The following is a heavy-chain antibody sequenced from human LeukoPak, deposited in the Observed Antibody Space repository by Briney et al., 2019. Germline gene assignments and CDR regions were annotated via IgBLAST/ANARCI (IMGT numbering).Heavy chain of an antibody. CDR3: ARAREAFGDYNWFDP. J-gene: IGHJ5*02. D-gene: IGHD4-17*01. Sequence: ASVKVSCKASGYTFTSYYMHWVRQAPGQGLEWMGIINPSGGSTSYAQKFQGRVTMTRDTSTSTVYMELSSLRSEDTAVYYCARAREAFGDYNWFDPWGQGTLVTVSS. CDR1: GYTFTSYY. V-gene: IGHV1-46*01. CDR2: INPSGGST.